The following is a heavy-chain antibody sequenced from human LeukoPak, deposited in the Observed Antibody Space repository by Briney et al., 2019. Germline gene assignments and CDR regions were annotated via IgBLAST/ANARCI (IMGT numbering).Heavy chain of an antibody. CDR2: IKQDGSEK. D-gene: IGHD1-26*01. J-gene: IGHJ4*02. V-gene: IGHV3-7*01. Sequence: GGSLRLSCAASGFTFSGYWMSWVRQTPEKGLEWVANIKQDGSEKYYVDSVEGRLTISRDNAKNSLFLQMNSLRADDTAVYYCARDKIVGPTTLDYWGQGTLVTVSS. CDR3: ARDKIVGPTTLDY. CDR1: GFTFSGYW.